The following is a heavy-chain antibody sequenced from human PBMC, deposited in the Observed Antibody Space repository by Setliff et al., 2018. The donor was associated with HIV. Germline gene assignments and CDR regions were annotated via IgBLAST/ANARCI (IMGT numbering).Heavy chain of an antibody. CDR3: ARSRPYNSALDY. CDR2: IYSDGST. D-gene: IGHD6-25*01. V-gene: IGHV3-66*02. Sequence: QPGGSLRLSCVASGFTFSSSCMDWFRQAPGKGLEWVSTIYSDGSTYHRDSVKGRFTLSRDNSKNTVYLQVGSLRPDDTAMYYCARSRPYNSALDYWGQGTLVTVSS. J-gene: IGHJ4*02. CDR1: GFTFSSSC.